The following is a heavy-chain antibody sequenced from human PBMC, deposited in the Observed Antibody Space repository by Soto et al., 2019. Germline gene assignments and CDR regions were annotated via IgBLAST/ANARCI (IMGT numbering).Heavy chain of an antibody. CDR3: ARVAVGVADAFDI. Sequence: QLQLQESGSGLVKPSQTLSLTCAVSGGSISSGGYSWSWIRQPPGKGLEWIGYIYHSGYTYYKPSLTSRVTTSEDRPKTQVSMKLSSVPAADTAVYYCARVAVGVADAFDIWGQGTMVTVSS. CDR2: IYHSGYT. J-gene: IGHJ3*02. CDR1: GGSISSGGYS. V-gene: IGHV4-30-2*01. D-gene: IGHD1-26*01.